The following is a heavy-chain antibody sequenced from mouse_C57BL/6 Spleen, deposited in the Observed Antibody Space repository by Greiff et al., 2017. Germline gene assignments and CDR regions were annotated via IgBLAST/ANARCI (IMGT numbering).Heavy chain of an antibody. J-gene: IGHJ3*01. V-gene: IGHV1-42*01. CDR3: ARSATGAWFAY. CDR2: INPSTGGT. Sequence: DVQLQESGPELVKPGASVKISCKASGYSFTGYYMNWVKQSPEKSLEWIGEINPSTGGTTYNQKFKAKATLTVDKSSSTAYMQLKSLTSEDSAVYYCARSATGAWFAYWGQGTLVTVSA. CDR1: GYSFTGYY. D-gene: IGHD1-2*01.